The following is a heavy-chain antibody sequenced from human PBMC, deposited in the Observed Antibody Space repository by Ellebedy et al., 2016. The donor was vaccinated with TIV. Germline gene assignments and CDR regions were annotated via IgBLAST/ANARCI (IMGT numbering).Heavy chain of an antibody. CDR3: ARPTTMVTPLDAFDI. J-gene: IGHJ3*02. CDR2: INPSGGST. V-gene: IGHV1-46*01. D-gene: IGHD4/OR15-4a*01. CDR1: GYTFTSYG. Sequence: ASVKVSCKASGYTFTSYGISWVRQAPGQGLEWMGIINPSGGSTSYAQKFQGRVTMTRDTSTSTVYMELSSLRSEDTAMYYCARPTTMVTPLDAFDIWGQGTMVTVSS.